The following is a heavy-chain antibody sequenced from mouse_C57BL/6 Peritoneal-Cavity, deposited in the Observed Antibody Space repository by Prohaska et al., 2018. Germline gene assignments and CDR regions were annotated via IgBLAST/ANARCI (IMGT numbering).Heavy chain of an antibody. D-gene: IGHD2-13*01. Sequence: GTELVKPVSSVKLSCKASGYTFTSYWMYCVKQRPGQGLEWIGNINPSNGGTNYNEKFKSKATLTVDKSSSTAYMQLSSLTSEDSVVYYCRRRVTEDGGCAYWGQGNLVTVSA. J-gene: IGHJ3*01. CDR2: INPSNGGT. CDR3: RRRVTEDGGCAY. CDR1: GYTFTSYW. V-gene: IGHV1-53*01.